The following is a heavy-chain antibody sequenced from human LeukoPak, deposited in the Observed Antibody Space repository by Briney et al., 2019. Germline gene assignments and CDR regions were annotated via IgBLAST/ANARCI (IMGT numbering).Heavy chain of an antibody. CDR2: IGVPGDT. V-gene: IGHV3-13*01. Sequence: GESLRLSCAASGFTFSNYDMHWVRQPTGKGLEWVSAIGVPGDTYYPDSVKGRFTISRENARNSLYLQMNSLRAEDTAVYYCARDWAWGGFDHWGQGTLVTVSS. J-gene: IGHJ4*02. CDR3: ARDWAWGGFDH. D-gene: IGHD3-16*01. CDR1: GFTFSNYD.